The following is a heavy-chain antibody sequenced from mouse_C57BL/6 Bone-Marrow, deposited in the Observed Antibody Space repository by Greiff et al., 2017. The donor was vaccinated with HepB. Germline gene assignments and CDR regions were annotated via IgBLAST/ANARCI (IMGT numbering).Heavy chain of an antibody. CDR2: ISSGGSYT. V-gene: IGHV5-6*01. J-gene: IGHJ3*01. CDR3: ARQGYWVGGFAY. Sequence: EVQLQQSGGDLVKPGGSLKLSCAASGFTFSSYGMSWVRQTPDKRLEWVATISSGGSYTYYPDSVKGRFTISRDNAKNTLYLQMSSLKSEDTAMYYCARQGYWVGGFAYWGQGTLVTVSA. CDR1: GFTFSSYG. D-gene: IGHD3-1*01.